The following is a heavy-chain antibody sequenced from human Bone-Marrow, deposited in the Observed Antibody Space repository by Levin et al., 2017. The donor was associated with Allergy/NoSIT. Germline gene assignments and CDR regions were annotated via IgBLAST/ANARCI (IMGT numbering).Heavy chain of an antibody. V-gene: IGHV3-53*01. CDR1: EFTVSNNY. Sequence: GESLNISCAASEFTVSNNYMTWVRQAPGKGLEWVSLIYSGGSTHYADSVRGRFTISRDNSKNTLFLQMNSLRVEDTAVYYGAGYSSHDHWGQGTLVTVSS. CDR2: IYSGGST. D-gene: IGHD6-19*01. CDR3: AGYSSHDH. J-gene: IGHJ4*02.